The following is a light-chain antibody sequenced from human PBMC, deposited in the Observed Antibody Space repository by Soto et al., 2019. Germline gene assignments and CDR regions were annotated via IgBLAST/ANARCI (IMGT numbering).Light chain of an antibody. CDR3: QQYFHAPIT. CDR1: QSLFYSSNNKDY. CDR2: WAS. V-gene: IGKV4-1*01. Sequence: DIVMTQSPDLLAVSLGERATINCKSSQSLFYSSNNKDYLAWYQQKSGQSPNLIIYWASIRESWVPERFRGMGSATDFTPTNSSLQAEDVAAYYCQQYFHAPITFGQGTRLEIK. J-gene: IGKJ5*01.